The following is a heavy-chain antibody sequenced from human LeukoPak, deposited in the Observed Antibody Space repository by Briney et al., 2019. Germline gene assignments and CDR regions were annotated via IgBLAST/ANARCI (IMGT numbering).Heavy chain of an antibody. CDR1: GGSISSGSYY. Sequence: SETLSLTCTVSGGSISSGSYYWSWIRQPAGKGLEWIGRIYTSGNTNYNPSLKSRVTISVDTSKNQFSLKLSSVTAADTAVYYCARDSSSSAWYFDLWGRGTLVTVSS. J-gene: IGHJ2*01. CDR2: IYTSGNT. D-gene: IGHD6-6*01. CDR3: ARDSSSSAWYFDL. V-gene: IGHV4-61*02.